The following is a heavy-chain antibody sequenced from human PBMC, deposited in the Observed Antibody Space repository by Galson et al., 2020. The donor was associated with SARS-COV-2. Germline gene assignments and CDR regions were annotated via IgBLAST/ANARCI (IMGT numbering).Heavy chain of an antibody. CDR1: GFTFNDFW. CDR2: IKGDGSET. CDR3: SREGWQGGY. V-gene: IGHV3-7*01. J-gene: IGHJ4*02. D-gene: IGHD6-19*01. Sequence: GGSLRLSCAVSGFTFNDFWMSWFRQAPGKGLAWVANIKGDGSETNYADFVKGRFSISRDNAANSLYLQMNSLRVEDSAVYYCSREGWQGGYWGQGTRVTVSS.